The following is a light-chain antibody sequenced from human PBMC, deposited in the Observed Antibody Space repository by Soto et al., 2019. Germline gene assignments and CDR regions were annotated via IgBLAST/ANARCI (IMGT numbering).Light chain of an antibody. CDR2: EVS. CDR3: SSYTSSSIYV. Sequence: LTQPPSVSGSPGQSVTISCTGTSSDVGSYNRVSWYQQPPGTAPKLMIYEVSNRPSGVPDRFSGSKSGNTASLTISGLQAEDEADYYCSSYTSSSIYVFGTGTKVTVL. V-gene: IGLV2-18*02. CDR1: SSDVGSYNR. J-gene: IGLJ1*01.